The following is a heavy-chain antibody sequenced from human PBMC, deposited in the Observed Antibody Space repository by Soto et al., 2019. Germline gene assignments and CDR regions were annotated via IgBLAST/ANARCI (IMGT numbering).Heavy chain of an antibody. Sequence: QITLKESGPTLVKPTQTLTLTCTFSGFSLSTRGVGVAWIRQPPGKALEWLALIYWNDDKRYSPSLKSRLTITKDTSKNQVVLTMTNMDPVDTATYYCAHRRSGYSPITDYFDYWGQGTLVTVSS. D-gene: IGHD5-18*01. V-gene: IGHV2-5*01. CDR3: AHRRSGYSPITDYFDY. CDR1: GFSLSTRGVG. CDR2: IYWNDDK. J-gene: IGHJ4*02.